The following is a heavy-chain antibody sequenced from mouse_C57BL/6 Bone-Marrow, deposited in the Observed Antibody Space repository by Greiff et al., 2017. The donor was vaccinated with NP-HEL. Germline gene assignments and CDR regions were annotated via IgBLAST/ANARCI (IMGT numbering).Heavy chain of an antibody. V-gene: IGHV5-6*02. D-gene: IGHD4-1*01. CDR2: ISSGGSYT. Sequence: KLVESGGDLVKPGGSLKLSCAASGFTFSSYGMSWVRQTPDKRLEWVATISSGGSYTYYPDSVKGRFTISRDNAKNTLYLQMSSLKSEDTAMYYCARGILGFAYWGQGTLVTVSA. CDR1: GFTFSSYG. CDR3: ARGILGFAY. J-gene: IGHJ3*01.